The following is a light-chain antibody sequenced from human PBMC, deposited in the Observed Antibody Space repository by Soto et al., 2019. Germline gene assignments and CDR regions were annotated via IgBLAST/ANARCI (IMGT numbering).Light chain of an antibody. J-gene: IGKJ4*01. CDR2: DAS. CDR1: QSVNSK. V-gene: IGKV3-15*01. CDR3: KRYNNCPLT. Sequence: EIVMTQSPATLSVSPGERATLSCRASQSVNSKLAWYQQRPGQAPRLLIYDASTRATGIPARFSGSGYGTYFTITISTLQFDDFAVYYCKRYNNCPLTFGGGSEVAIK.